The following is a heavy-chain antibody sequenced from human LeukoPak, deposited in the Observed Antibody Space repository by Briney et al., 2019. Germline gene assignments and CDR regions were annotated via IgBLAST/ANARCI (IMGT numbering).Heavy chain of an antibody. J-gene: IGHJ4*02. D-gene: IGHD1-1*01. CDR2: INPSDGTT. CDR3: ARHSLPGTTPFDY. CDR1: GFTFINYY. Sequence: ASVKLSCKASGFTFINYYIHWVRQAPGQGFEWVGIINPSDGTTTYAQKFQGRVSMTRDTSTSTVYMQLSSLESDDTALYSCARHSLPGTTPFDYWGQGALVTVSS. V-gene: IGHV1-46*01.